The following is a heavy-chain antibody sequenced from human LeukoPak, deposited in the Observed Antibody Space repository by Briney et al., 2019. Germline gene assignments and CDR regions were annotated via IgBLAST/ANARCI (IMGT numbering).Heavy chain of an antibody. CDR2: INPNSGGT. D-gene: IGHD2-15*01. J-gene: IGHJ4*02. V-gene: IGHV1-2*02. Sequence: ASVKVSCKASGYTLTGYYMHWVRQAPGQGLEWMGWINPNSGGTNYAQKFQGRVTMTRDTSISTAYMELSRLRSDDTAVYYCARAARYCSGGSCSPRDYWGQGTLVTVSS. CDR1: GYTLTGYY. CDR3: ARAARYCSGGSCSPRDY.